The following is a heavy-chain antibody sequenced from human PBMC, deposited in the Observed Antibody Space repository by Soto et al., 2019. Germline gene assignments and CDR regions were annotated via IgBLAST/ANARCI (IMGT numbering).Heavy chain of an antibody. CDR3: ARGGQECSNSGCGYIYDGMDV. Sequence: ASVKVSCKASGYTFTRYAIHWVRQAPGQGLEWMGWISAYNGNRHFAEGLRGRITMTTNTTTSTADMELRSLSSDDTAVYYCARGGQECSNSGCGYIYDGMDVWGQGTTVTVSS. D-gene: IGHD1-26*01. V-gene: IGHV1-18*01. J-gene: IGHJ6*02. CDR2: ISAYNGNR. CDR1: GYTFTRYA.